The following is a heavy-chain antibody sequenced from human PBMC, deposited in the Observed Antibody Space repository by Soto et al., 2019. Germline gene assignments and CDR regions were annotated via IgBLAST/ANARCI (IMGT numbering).Heavy chain of an antibody. D-gene: IGHD2-2*01. J-gene: IGHJ4*02. CDR2: ISSSSSYI. CDR3: ARDTRDCSSTSLCWVFDY. V-gene: IGHV3-21*01. CDR1: GFTFSSYS. Sequence: EVQLVESGGGLVKPGGSLRLSCAASGFTFSSYSMNWVRQAPGKGLEWVSSISSSSSYIYYADSVKGRFTISRDNAKNSLYLQMNSLRAEHTAVYYCARDTRDCSSTSLCWVFDYSGQGTLVTVSS.